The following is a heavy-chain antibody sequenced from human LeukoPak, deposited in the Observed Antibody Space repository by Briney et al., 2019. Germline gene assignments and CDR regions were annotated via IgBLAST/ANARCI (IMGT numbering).Heavy chain of an antibody. CDR1: GFIFSNYA. J-gene: IGHJ4*02. CDR3: ARGLHRRCSGGICYQPFDY. CDR2: ISSDGSKI. D-gene: IGHD2-15*01. V-gene: IGHV3-30*04. Sequence: QTGRSLRLSCAASGFIFSNYAMHWVRQAPGKGLEWVALISSDGSKIYYADSVKGRFTISRDNSRNTLYLQMNSLRAEDSAVYYCARGLHRRCSGGICYQPFDYWGQGTLVTVSS.